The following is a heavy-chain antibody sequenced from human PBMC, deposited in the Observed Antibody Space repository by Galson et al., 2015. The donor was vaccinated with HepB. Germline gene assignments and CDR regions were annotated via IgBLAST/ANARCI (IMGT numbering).Heavy chain of an antibody. J-gene: IGHJ4*02. D-gene: IGHD5-24*01. CDR1: GGTFSGYA. CDR2: IIPILGIA. CDR3: ATGRVRWLQFVGGDY. V-gene: IGHV1-69*10. Sequence: SVKVSCKASGGTFSGYAISWVRQAPGQGLEWMGGIIPILGIANYAQKFQGRVTITADKSTSTAYMELSSLRSEDTAVYYCATGRVRWLQFVGGDYWGQGTLVTVSS.